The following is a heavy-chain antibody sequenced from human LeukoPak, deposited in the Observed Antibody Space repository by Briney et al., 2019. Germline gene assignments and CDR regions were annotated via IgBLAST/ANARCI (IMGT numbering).Heavy chain of an antibody. CDR2: INPSGGST. CDR1: GYTFTSCY. D-gene: IGHD2-15*01. Sequence: ASVKVSCKASGYTFTSCYMHWVRQAPGQGLEWMGIINPSGGSTSYAQKFQGRVTMTRDTSTSTVYMELSSLRSEDTAVYYCATEIVVVVAATGWPRDYYFDYWGQGTLVTVSS. V-gene: IGHV1-46*01. J-gene: IGHJ4*02. CDR3: ATEIVVVVAATGWPRDYYFDY.